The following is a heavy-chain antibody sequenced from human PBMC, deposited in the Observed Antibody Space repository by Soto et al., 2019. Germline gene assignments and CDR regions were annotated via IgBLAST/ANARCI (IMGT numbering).Heavy chain of an antibody. Sequence: SETLSLTCTVSGGSISSGGHYWSWIRQHPGKGLEWIGYIYFNGITYYNPSLKSRVTISVDTSKNQFSLKLSSVTAADTAVYYCARDYGGHSNSDYWGQGTLVTVSS. J-gene: IGHJ4*02. CDR3: ARDYGGHSNSDY. CDR2: IYFNGIT. D-gene: IGHD2-21*02. V-gene: IGHV4-31*03. CDR1: GGSISSGGHY.